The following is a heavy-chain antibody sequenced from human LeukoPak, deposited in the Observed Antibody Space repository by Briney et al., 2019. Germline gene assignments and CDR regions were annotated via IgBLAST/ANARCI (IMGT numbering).Heavy chain of an antibody. CDR2: ITYNSDTT. Sequence: GGSLRLSCAASGFTFSAYAMNWVRQAPGKGLEWVSIITYNSDTTFYAASVKGRFTISRDNSKNTLYLQMNSLRAEDTALYYCVKGGYSDSRSYFDYWGQGTLVTVSS. CDR1: GFTFSAYA. D-gene: IGHD5-12*01. V-gene: IGHV3-23*01. J-gene: IGHJ4*02. CDR3: VKGGYSDSRSYFDY.